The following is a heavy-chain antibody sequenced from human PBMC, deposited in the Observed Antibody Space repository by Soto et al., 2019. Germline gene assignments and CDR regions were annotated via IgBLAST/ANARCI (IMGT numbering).Heavy chain of an antibody. CDR3: ARGRYSSSWYPLFDY. V-gene: IGHV1-3*01. D-gene: IGHD6-13*01. Sequence: ASVKVSCKASGYTFTSYAMHWVRQAPGQRLEWMGWINAGNGNTKYSQKFQGRVTITRDTSAGTAYMELSSLRSEDTAVYYCARGRYSSSWYPLFDYWGQGTLVTVSS. CDR1: GYTFTSYA. CDR2: INAGNGNT. J-gene: IGHJ4*02.